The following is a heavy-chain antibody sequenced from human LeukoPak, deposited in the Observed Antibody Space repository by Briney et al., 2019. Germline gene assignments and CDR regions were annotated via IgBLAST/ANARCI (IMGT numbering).Heavy chain of an antibody. D-gene: IGHD4-17*01. CDR1: GYTFTSYY. Sequence: ASVKVSCKASGYTFTSYYMHWVRQAPGQGLEWMGIINPSGGSTSYAQKFQGRVTMTRDMSTSTVYMELSSLRSEDTAVYYCARSLIDGDYAATYRYWYFDLWGRGTLVTVSS. V-gene: IGHV1-46*01. CDR3: ARSLIDGDYAATYRYWYFDL. J-gene: IGHJ2*01. CDR2: INPSGGST.